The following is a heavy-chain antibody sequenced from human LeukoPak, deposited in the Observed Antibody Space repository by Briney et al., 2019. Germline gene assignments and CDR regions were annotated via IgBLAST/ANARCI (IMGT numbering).Heavy chain of an antibody. V-gene: IGHV1-8*01. CDR3: ARSPTSGNWGPTDY. CDR2: MNPNSGNT. Sequence: ASVKVSCKASGYTFTSYDINWVRQATGQGLERMGWMNPNSGNTGYAQKFQGRVTMTTDTSTSTAYMELRSLRSDDTAVYYCARSPTSGNWGPTDYWGQGTLVTVSS. D-gene: IGHD7-27*01. J-gene: IGHJ4*02. CDR1: GYTFTSYD.